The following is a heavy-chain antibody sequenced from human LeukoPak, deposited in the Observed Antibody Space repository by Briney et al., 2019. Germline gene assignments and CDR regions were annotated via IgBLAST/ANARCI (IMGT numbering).Heavy chain of an antibody. CDR1: GYTFTSYY. J-gene: IGHJ4*02. D-gene: IGHD3-10*02. CDR3: ARDSSMVGHFDY. Sequence: ASVKVSCKTSGYTFTSYYMHWVRQAPGQGLEWMGIINPSGGSTSYAQKFQGRVTMTRDTSTSTVYMELSSLRSEDTAVYYCARDSSMVGHFDYWGQGTLVTVSS. V-gene: IGHV1-46*01. CDR2: INPSGGST.